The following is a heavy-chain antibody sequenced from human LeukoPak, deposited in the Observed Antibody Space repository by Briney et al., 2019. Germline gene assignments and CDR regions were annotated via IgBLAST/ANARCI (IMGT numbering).Heavy chain of an antibody. D-gene: IGHD2-2*01. V-gene: IGHV4-59*08. J-gene: IGHJ6*02. Sequence: PSETLSLTCTVSGGSISSYYWSWIRQPPGKGLEWIGYIYYSGSTNYNPSLKSRVTISVDTSKNQFSLKLSSVTAADTAVYYCARNHCSSTSCYGGAYYYYGMDVWGQGTTVTVSS. CDR2: IYYSGST. CDR3: ARNHCSSTSCYGGAYYYYGMDV. CDR1: GGSISSYY.